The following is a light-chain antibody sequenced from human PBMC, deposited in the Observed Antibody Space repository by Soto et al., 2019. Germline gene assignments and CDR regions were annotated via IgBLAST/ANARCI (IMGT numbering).Light chain of an antibody. CDR1: QNIADY. CDR2: SSS. V-gene: IGKV1-39*01. J-gene: IGKJ4*01. CDR3: LHTFSTHIS. Sequence: DIQMTQSPSSLSASAGDTVTITCRASQNIADYLSWYQQKPGKAPKLLMYSSSILHDGVSSRFSGDSSGTAFTLTITGLQPDDFANYDCLHTFSTHISFGGGTTVEVK.